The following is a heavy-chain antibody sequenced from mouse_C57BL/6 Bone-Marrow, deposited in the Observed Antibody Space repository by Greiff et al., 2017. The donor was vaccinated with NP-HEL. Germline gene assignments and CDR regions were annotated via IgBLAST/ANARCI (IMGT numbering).Heavy chain of an antibody. Sequence: EVHLVESGGGLVQPGGSMKLSCVASGFTFSNYWMNWVRQSPEKGLEWVAQIRLKSDNYATHYAESVKGRFTISRDDSKSSVYLQMNNLRAEDTGIYYCTGRYGYYFDYWGQGTTLTVSS. CDR1: GFTFSNYW. D-gene: IGHD2-10*02. CDR2: IRLKSDNYAT. CDR3: TGRYGYYFDY. V-gene: IGHV6-3*01. J-gene: IGHJ2*01.